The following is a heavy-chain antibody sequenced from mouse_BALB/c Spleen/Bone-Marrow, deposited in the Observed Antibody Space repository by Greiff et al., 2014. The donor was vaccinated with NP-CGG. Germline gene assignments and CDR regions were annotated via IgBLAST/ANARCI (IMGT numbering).Heavy chain of an antibody. CDR2: ISTYSGNT. V-gene: IGHV1-67*01. J-gene: IGHJ3*01. Sequence: QVQLKQSGPELVRPVVSVKISCKGSGYTFTDYAMHWVKQSHAKSLEWIGVISTYSGNTNYNQKFKGKATMTVDKSSSTAYMELARLTSEDSAIYYCARGSMITTDWFAYWGQGTLVTVSA. CDR1: GYTFTDYA. CDR3: ARGSMITTDWFAY. D-gene: IGHD2-4*01.